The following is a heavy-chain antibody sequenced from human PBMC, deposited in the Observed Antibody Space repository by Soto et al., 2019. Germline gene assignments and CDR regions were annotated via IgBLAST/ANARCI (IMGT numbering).Heavy chain of an antibody. D-gene: IGHD2-21*02. CDR1: GGSISSGGYY. CDR3: ARVIACSGDCYEYYFDY. CDR2: IHYSGST. V-gene: IGHV4-31*03. J-gene: IGHJ4*02. Sequence: QVQLQESGPGLVKPSQTLSLTCTVSGGSISSGGYYWSWIRQHPGKGLEWIGYIHYSGSTYYNPSLKSRVTISVDTSKNQFSLKLSSVTAADTAVYYCARVIACSGDCYEYYFDYWGQGTLVTVSS.